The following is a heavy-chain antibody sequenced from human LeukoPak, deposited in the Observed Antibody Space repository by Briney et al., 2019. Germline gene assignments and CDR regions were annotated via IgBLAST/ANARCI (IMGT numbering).Heavy chain of an antibody. CDR2: IYTSGST. V-gene: IGHV4-61*02. D-gene: IGHD2-21*02. CDR1: GGSISSGSYY. J-gene: IGHJ4*02. CDR3: ARDGQPAYCGGDRYCPVGY. Sequence: SQTLSLTCTVSGGSISSGSYYWSWIRQPAGKGLEWIGRIYTSGSTNYNPSLKSRVTISVDKSKNQFSLKLSSVTAADTAVYYCARDGQPAYCGGDRYCPVGYWGQGTLVTVSS.